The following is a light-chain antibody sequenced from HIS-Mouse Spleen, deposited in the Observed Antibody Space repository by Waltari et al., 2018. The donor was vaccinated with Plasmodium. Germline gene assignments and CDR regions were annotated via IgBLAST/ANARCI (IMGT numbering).Light chain of an antibody. CDR1: QSISSY. V-gene: IGKV1-39*01. CDR2: AAS. Sequence: DIQMTQSPSSMSASVRDRLTITCRASQSISSYLNWYQQKPGKAPKLLIYAASSLQSGVPSRFSGSGSGTDFTLTISSLQPEDFATYYCQQSYSTPPTFGGGTKVEIK. CDR3: QQSYSTPPT. J-gene: IGKJ4*01.